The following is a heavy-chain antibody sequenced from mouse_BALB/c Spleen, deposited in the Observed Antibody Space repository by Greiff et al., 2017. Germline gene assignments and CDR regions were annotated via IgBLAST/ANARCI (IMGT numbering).Heavy chain of an antibody. Sequence: EVKLVESGGGLVKPGGSLKLSCAASGFTFSSYTMSWVRQTPEKRLEWVATISSGGSYTYYPDSVKGRFTISRDNAKNTLYLQMSSLKSEDTAMYYCTRGYSDAMDYWGQGTSVTVSS. V-gene: IGHV5-6-4*01. CDR3: TRGYSDAMDY. J-gene: IGHJ4*01. D-gene: IGHD1-1*01. CDR1: GFTFSSYT. CDR2: ISSGGSYT.